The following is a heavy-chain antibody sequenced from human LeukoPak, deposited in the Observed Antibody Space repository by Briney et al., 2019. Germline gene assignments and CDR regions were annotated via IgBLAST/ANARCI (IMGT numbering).Heavy chain of an antibody. Sequence: QPGGSLRLSCAASGFTFSNYWMHWVRQAPGKGLVWVSRINSDGSSTSYADSVKGRFTISRDNAKNTLYLQMNSLRAEDTTVYYCARTQAEPYYFDYWGQGTLVTVSS. CDR1: GFTFSNYW. V-gene: IGHV3-74*01. D-gene: IGHD1-14*01. J-gene: IGHJ4*02. CDR2: INSDGSST. CDR3: ARTQAEPYYFDY.